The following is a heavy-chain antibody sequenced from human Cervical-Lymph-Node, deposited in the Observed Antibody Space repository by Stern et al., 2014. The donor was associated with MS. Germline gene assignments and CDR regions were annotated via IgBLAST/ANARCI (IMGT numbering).Heavy chain of an antibody. CDR3: AKERHGDYVFYYGMDV. D-gene: IGHD4-17*01. J-gene: IGHJ6*02. V-gene: IGHV3-30*18. Sequence: VQLVESGGGVVQPGRSLRLSCAASGFTFSSYGMHWVRPAPGKGLEWVAVISYDGSNKYYADSVKGRVTISRDNSKNTLYLQMNSLRAEDTAVYYCAKERHGDYVFYYGMDVWGQGTTVTVSS. CDR1: GFTFSSYG. CDR2: ISYDGSNK.